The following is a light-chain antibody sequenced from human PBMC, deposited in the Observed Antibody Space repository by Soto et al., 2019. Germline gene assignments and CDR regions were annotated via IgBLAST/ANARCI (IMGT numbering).Light chain of an antibody. CDR1: QSVSSN. J-gene: IGKJ4*01. V-gene: IGKV3-15*01. Sequence: EIVMTQSPATLSVSQGERATLSCRASQSVSSNLAWYQQKPGQAPRLLIYVASTRATGIPARFSASGSVTEFPLTISSLQSEDVAVYYCQQYNNWPLTFGGGTKVEIK. CDR2: VAS. CDR3: QQYNNWPLT.